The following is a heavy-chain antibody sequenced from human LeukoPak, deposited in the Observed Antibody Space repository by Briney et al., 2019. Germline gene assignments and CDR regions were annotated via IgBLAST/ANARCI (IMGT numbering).Heavy chain of an antibody. CDR2: IIPIFGTA. CDR1: GCTFSSYA. J-gene: IGHJ4*02. D-gene: IGHD2/OR15-2a*01. V-gene: IGHV1-69*05. Sequence: ASVKVSCKASGCTFSSYAISWVRQAPGQGLEWMGGIIPIFGTANYAQKFQGRVTITRDTSASTAYMELSSLRSEDTAVYYCAKVLSLRYSYYFDYWGQGTLVTVSS. CDR3: AKVLSLRYSYYFDY.